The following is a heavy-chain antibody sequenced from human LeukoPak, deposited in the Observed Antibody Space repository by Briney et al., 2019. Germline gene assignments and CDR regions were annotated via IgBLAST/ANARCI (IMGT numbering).Heavy chain of an antibody. J-gene: IGHJ4*02. D-gene: IGHD4-17*01. Sequence: SETLSLTCAVYGGSFSGYYWSWIRQPPGKGLEWIGEINHSGSTNYNPSLKSRVTISVDTSKNQFSLKLSSVTAADTAVYYCARDLLGEGLLRYFDYWGQGTLVTVSS. V-gene: IGHV4-34*09. CDR3: ARDLLGEGLLRYFDY. CDR2: INHSGST. CDR1: GGSFSGYY.